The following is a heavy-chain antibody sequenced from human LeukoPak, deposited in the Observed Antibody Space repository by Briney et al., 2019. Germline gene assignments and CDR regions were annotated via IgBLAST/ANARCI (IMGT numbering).Heavy chain of an antibody. CDR1: GGSFSGYY. Sequence: SETLSLTCAVYGGSFSGYYWSWIRQPPGKGLEWIGEINHRRSTNYNPSLKSRVTMSVDTSKNQFSLNLSSVTAADTAVYYCARETVVTAIEYWFGPWGQGTLVTVSS. CDR3: ARETVVTAIEYWFGP. J-gene: IGHJ5*02. CDR2: INHRRST. V-gene: IGHV4-34*01. D-gene: IGHD2-21*02.